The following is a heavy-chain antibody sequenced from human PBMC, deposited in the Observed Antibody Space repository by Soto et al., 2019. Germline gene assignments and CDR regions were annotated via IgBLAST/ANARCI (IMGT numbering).Heavy chain of an antibody. CDR1: GFTFRTFT. CDR3: ALVRDPDGIWTFDS. J-gene: IGHJ5*01. Sequence: GGSLRLSCAASGFTFRTFTMNWVRQAPGKGLEWVSGIIGGDGDKFYSDSVKGRFTISRDNSKDMLFLQMSSLRVDDTAVYYCALVRDPDGIWTFDSSCQRTLVT. D-gene: IGHD3-9*01. V-gene: IGHV3-23*01. CDR2: IIGGDGDK.